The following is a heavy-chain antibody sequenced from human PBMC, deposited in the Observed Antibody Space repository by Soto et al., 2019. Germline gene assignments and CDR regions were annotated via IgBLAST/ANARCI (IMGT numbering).Heavy chain of an antibody. J-gene: IGHJ6*02. CDR2: ISYDGNYI. CDR1: GFAFSSYA. D-gene: IGHD3-16*01. CDR3: AKGILSATIGPYAMDV. V-gene: IGHV3-30*18. Sequence: GALRLSCEASGFAFSSYAMHWVRQAPGKGLEWVGVISYDGNYIYYADSVKGRFTISRDNSKNTLYVQVNSLRPEDTAVYYCAKGILSATIGPYAMDVWGQGTTVTVSS.